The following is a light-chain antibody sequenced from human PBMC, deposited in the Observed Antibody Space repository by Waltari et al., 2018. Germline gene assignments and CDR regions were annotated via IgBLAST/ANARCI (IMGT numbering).Light chain of an antibody. J-gene: IGKJ1*01. CDR1: QSISSW. V-gene: IGKV1-5*03. Sequence: DIQMTQSPSTLSASVGDRVTITCRASQSISSWLAWYQQKPGKAPKLLIYKASSLESGVTSRFSGSGSGTEFTLTISSLQPDDFATYYCQQYNSYSPRTFGQGTKVEIK. CDR3: QQYNSYSPRT. CDR2: KAS.